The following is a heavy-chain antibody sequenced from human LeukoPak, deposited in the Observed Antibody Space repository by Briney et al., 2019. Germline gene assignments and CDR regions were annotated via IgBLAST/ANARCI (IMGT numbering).Heavy chain of an antibody. D-gene: IGHD5-12*01. V-gene: IGHV3-7*01. CDR1: GFTFSNYW. CDR2: IKPDGSEK. CDR3: ARGYRGYVFFDY. J-gene: IGHJ4*02. Sequence: PGGSLRLSCAASGFTFSNYWMSWVRQAPGKVLEWVANIKPDGSEKHYVDSVKGRFTISRDNAKNSLSLQMNSLRAEDTAVFYCARGYRGYVFFDYWGQGTLVTVSS.